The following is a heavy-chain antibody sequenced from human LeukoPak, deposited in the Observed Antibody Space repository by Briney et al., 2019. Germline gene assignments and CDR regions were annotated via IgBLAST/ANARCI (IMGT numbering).Heavy chain of an antibody. CDR2: IYYSGST. Sequence: SETLSLTCTVSGGSISSGGYYWSWIRQHPGKGLEWIGYIYYSGSTYYNPSPKSRVTISVDTSKNQFSLKLSSVTAADTAVYYCARVRIQLTSYYFDYWGQGTLVTVSS. CDR1: GGSISSGGYY. V-gene: IGHV4-31*03. J-gene: IGHJ4*02. D-gene: IGHD5-18*01. CDR3: ARVRIQLTSYYFDY.